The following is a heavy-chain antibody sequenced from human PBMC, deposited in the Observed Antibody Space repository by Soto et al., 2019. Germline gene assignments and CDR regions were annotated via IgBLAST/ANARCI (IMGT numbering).Heavy chain of an antibody. Sequence: ASVKVSCKASGYTFTSYGISWGRQAPGQGLEWMGWISAYNGNTNYAQKLQGRVTMTTDTSTSTAYMELRSLRSDDTAVYYCAMGLGSSSWTDLDYWGQGTLVTVSS. CDR3: AMGLGSSSWTDLDY. CDR2: ISAYNGNT. CDR1: GYTFTSYG. D-gene: IGHD6-13*01. J-gene: IGHJ4*02. V-gene: IGHV1-18*01.